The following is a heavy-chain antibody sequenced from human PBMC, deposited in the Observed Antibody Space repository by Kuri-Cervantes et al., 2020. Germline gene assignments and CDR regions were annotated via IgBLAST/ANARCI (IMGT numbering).Heavy chain of an antibody. CDR3: AKDPHALGSGEGLNWFDP. CDR2: ISWNSGSI. D-gene: IGHD3-10*01. CDR1: GFTFDDYD. Sequence: GGSLRLSCAASGFTFDDYDMHWVRQAPGKGLEWVSGISWNSGSIGYADSVKGRFTISRDNAKNSLYLQMNSLRAEDTALYYCAKDPHALGSGEGLNWFDPWGQGTLVTVSS. V-gene: IGHV3-9*01. J-gene: IGHJ5*02.